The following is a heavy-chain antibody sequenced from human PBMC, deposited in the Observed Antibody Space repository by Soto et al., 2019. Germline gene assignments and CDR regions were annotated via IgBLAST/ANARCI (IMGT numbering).Heavy chain of an antibody. CDR1: GLTFTNAW. D-gene: IGHD6-13*01. Sequence: EVQLVESGGGLVKPGGSLRLSCAASGLTFTNAWMNWVRQAPGKGLEWVGRIKSKTDGGTTDHAAPVKGRFTMSRDDSITTLYLQMNSLKTEDTAVYYWTTDGIATAFRGIASWGQGTLVTVSS. J-gene: IGHJ4*02. V-gene: IGHV3-15*07. CDR2: IKSKTDGGTT. CDR3: TTDGIATAFRGIAS.